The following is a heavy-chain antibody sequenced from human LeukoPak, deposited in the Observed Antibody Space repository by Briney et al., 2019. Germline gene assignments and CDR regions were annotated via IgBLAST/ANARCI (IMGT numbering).Heavy chain of an antibody. CDR2: INHSGST. J-gene: IGHJ6*03. D-gene: IGHD6-13*01. Sequence: SETLSLTCAVYGGSFSGYYWSWIRQPPGKGLEWIGEINHSGSTNYNPSLKSRVTISVDTSKNQFSLKLSSVTAADTAVYYCARLKQQLHHYYYYYMDVWGKGTTVTISS. CDR3: ARLKQQLHHYYYYYMDV. V-gene: IGHV4-34*01. CDR1: GGSFSGYY.